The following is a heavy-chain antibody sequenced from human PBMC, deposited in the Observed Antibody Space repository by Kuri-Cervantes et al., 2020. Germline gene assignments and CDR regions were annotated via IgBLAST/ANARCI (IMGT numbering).Heavy chain of an antibody. CDR2: IYYNGST. CDR1: GGSISSGGYY. Sequence: LRLSCTVSGGSISSGGYYWSWIRQHPGKGLEWIGYIYYNGSTYYNPSLKSRVTISVDTSKNQFSLKLSSVTAADTAVYYCARGQEYCSGGSCRSYYFDYWGQGTLVTVSS. V-gene: IGHV4-31*03. D-gene: IGHD2-15*01. J-gene: IGHJ4*02. CDR3: ARGQEYCSGGSCRSYYFDY.